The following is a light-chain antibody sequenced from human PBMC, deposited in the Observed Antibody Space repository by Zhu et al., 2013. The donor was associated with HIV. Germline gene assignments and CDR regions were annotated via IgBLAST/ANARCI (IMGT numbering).Light chain of an antibody. Sequence: QSALTQPASVSGSPGQSITISCTGTPSDIGGSNFVSWFQQLPTKAPKLIIFDVTDRPSGVSNRFSGSKSGNTASLTISGLQAEDEADYYCSSYTSSSTPLGVFGGGTKLTVL. V-gene: IGLV2-14*01. CDR2: DVT. J-gene: IGLJ3*02. CDR1: PSDIGGSNF. CDR3: SSYTSSSTPLGV.